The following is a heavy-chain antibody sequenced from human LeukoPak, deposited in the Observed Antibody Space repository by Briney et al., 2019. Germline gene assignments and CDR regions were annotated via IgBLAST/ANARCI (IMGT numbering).Heavy chain of an antibody. CDR1: GFTFSSYG. CDR2: ISSSSSYI. J-gene: IGHJ5*02. CDR3: AKGGLVHRFDP. V-gene: IGHV3-21*01. Sequence: PGGSLRLSCAASGFTFSSYGMSWVRQAPGKGLEWVSSISSSSSYIYYADSVKGRFTISRDNAKNSLYLQMNSLRAEDTAVYYCAKGGLVHRFDPWGQGTLVTVSS.